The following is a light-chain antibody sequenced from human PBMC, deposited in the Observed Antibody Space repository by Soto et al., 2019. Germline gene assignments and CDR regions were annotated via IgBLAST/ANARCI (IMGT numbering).Light chain of an antibody. Sequence: EIVLTQSPATLSLSPGERATLSCRASRSVSRYLAWYQQKPGQAPRLLIYDASNRATGIPARFSGSGSGTDFTLTISSLEPEDFAFYYCQQRGNWPLTFGPGTKVDVK. CDR3: QQRGNWPLT. CDR1: RSVSRY. CDR2: DAS. J-gene: IGKJ3*01. V-gene: IGKV3-11*01.